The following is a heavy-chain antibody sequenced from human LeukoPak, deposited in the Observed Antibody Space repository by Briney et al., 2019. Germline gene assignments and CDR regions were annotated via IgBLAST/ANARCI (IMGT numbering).Heavy chain of an antibody. D-gene: IGHD3-3*01. V-gene: IGHV1-2*02. Sequence: ASVKVSCKASGYTFTGYYMHWVRQAPGQGLEWMGWINPNSGGTNYAQKFQGRVTMTRDTSISTAYMELSRLRSDDTAVYYCARDSSPRTIFGVVLGWFDPWGQGTLVTVSS. CDR3: ARDSSPRTIFGVVLGWFDP. J-gene: IGHJ5*02. CDR2: INPNSGGT. CDR1: GYTFTGYY.